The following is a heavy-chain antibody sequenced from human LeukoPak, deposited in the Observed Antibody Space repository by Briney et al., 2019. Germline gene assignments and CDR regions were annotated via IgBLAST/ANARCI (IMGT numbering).Heavy chain of an antibody. CDR2: INPSGGST. J-gene: IGHJ4*02. CDR1: GYTFTSYY. V-gene: IGHV1-46*01. CDR3: ARASASGYDILTGYYPHFDY. D-gene: IGHD3-9*01. Sequence: ASVKVSCKASGYTFTSYYMHWVRQAPGQGLEWMGIINPSGGSTSYAQKFQGRVTMTRDTSTSTVYMELSSLRSEDTAVYYCARASASGYDILTGYYPHFDYWGQGTLVTVSS.